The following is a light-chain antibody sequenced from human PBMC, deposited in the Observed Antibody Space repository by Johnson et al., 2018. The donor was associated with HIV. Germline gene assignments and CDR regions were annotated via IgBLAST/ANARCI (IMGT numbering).Light chain of an antibody. CDR3: GTWDSGLSAGNV. CDR2: DNN. CDR1: SSNIRNNY. J-gene: IGLJ1*01. Sequence: QSVLTQPPSVSAAPGQKVTISCSGSSSNIRNNYVSWYQQLPGTAPKLLIYDNNNRSSGIPDRISGSKSGTSATLGITRLQTGDEADDYCGTWDSGLSAGNVCGAGTKGTVL. V-gene: IGLV1-51*01.